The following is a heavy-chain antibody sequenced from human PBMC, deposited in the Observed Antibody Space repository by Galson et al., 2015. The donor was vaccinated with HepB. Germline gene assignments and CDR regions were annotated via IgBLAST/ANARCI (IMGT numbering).Heavy chain of an antibody. CDR2: NIPVFGTT. Sequence: SVKVSCKASGGTFSSYAISWVRQAPGQGLEWMGGNIPVFGTTNYAQKFQGRVTITADESTSTAYMELSSLRSEDTAVYYCATKGGQGLVLSPYYYYGKDVWGQGPTVPVSS. V-gene: IGHV1-69*13. CDR1: GGTFSSYA. D-gene: IGHD6-19*01. CDR3: ATKGGQGLVLSPYYYYGKDV. J-gene: IGHJ6*02.